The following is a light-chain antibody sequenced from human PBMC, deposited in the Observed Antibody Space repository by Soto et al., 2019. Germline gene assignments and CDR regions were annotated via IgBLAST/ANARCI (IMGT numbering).Light chain of an antibody. CDR3: QQYGNSPLIT. J-gene: IGKJ5*01. CDR2: GAS. CDR1: HSVSSSY. V-gene: IGKV3-20*01. Sequence: EIVLTQSPGTLSLSPGERATLSCRASHSVSSSYLAWYQQKPGQAPRLLIYGASSRATGIPDTFSGSGSGTDFTLTIRRLEPEDFAVYYCQQYGNSPLITVGQGTRLEIK.